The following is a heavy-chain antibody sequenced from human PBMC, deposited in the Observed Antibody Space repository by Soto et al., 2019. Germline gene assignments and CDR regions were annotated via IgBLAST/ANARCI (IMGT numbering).Heavy chain of an antibody. V-gene: IGHV4-4*07. J-gene: IGHJ3*02. CDR2: MYISGST. Sequence: TSETLSLTCTVSGGSLSSFYWSWIRQPAGKRLEWIGRMYISGSTDYNPSLKSRVTMSLDTPKNQFSLKLTSVTAADTAVYYCERVHYYDPYDAFHIWGQGTMVTVSS. D-gene: IGHD3-22*01. CDR1: GGSLSSFY. CDR3: ERVHYYDPYDAFHI.